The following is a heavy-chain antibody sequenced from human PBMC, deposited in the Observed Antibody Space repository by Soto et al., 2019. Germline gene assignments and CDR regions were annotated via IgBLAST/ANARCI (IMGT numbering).Heavy chain of an antibody. Sequence: SETLSLTCTVSGGSISSYDWSRIRQPPGKGLEWIGYIYYSGSTNYNPSLKSRVTISVDTSKNQFSLKLSSVTAADTAVYYCARPRVRGAAYSWFDPWGHGTLVAVSS. CDR1: GGSISSYD. CDR3: ARPRVRGAAYSWFDP. CDR2: IYYSGST. D-gene: IGHD6-13*01. J-gene: IGHJ5*02. V-gene: IGHV4-59*01.